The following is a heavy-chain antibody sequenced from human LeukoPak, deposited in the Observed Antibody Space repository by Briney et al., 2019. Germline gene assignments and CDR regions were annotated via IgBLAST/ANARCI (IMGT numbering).Heavy chain of an antibody. Sequence: SETLSLTCAVYGGPFSGYYWSWIRQPPGKGLEWIGEINHSGSTNYNPSLKSRVTISVDTSKNQFSLKLSSVTAADTAVYYCASARRYSYGHRYFDYWGQGTLVTVSS. CDR3: ASARRYSYGHRYFDY. CDR2: INHSGST. J-gene: IGHJ4*02. V-gene: IGHV4-34*01. D-gene: IGHD5-18*01. CDR1: GGPFSGYY.